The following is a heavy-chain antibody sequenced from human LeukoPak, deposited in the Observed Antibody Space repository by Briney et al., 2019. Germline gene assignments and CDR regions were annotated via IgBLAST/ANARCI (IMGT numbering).Heavy chain of an antibody. V-gene: IGHV4-34*01. CDR2: INHSGST. Sequence: SETLSLTCAVYGGSFSGYYWSWIHQPPGKGLEWIGEINHSGSTNYNPSLKSRVTISVDTSKNQFSLKLSSVTAADTAVYYCARGFHRYSYGFGVYYFDYWGQGTLVTVSS. CDR3: ARGFHRYSYGFGVYYFDY. J-gene: IGHJ4*02. D-gene: IGHD5-18*01. CDR1: GGSFSGYY.